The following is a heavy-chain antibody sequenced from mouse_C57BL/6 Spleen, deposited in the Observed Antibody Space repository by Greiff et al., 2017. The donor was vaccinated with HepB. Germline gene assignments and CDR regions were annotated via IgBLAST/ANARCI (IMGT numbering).Heavy chain of an antibody. CDR3: ARSVYYYGERAADY. CDR2: IHPNSGST. J-gene: IGHJ2*01. CDR1: GYTFTSYW. D-gene: IGHD1-1*01. Sequence: QVQLQQPGAELVKPGASVKLSCKASGYTFTSYWIHWVKQRPGQGLEWIGMIHPNSGSTNYNEKFKSKATLTVDKSSSTAYMQLSSLTSEDSAVYYCARSVYYYGERAADYWGQGTTLTVSS. V-gene: IGHV1-64*01.